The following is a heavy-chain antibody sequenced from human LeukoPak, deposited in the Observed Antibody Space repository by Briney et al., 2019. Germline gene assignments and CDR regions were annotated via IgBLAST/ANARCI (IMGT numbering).Heavy chain of an antibody. CDR1: GGSISGYF. Sequence: PSETLSLTCTVSGGSISGYFWSWIRQPPGKGLEWIGYVYYSGSTSYNPSLKSRVAISVDTSKNQFSLKLSSVTAADTATYYCARETSLAGFASGLGFNYWGQGILVSVSS. J-gene: IGHJ4*02. CDR2: VYYSGST. V-gene: IGHV4-59*01. CDR3: ARETSLAGFASGLGFNY. D-gene: IGHD6-19*01.